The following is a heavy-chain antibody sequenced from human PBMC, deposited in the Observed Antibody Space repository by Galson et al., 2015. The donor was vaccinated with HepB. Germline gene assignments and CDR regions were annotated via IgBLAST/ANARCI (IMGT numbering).Heavy chain of an antibody. J-gene: IGHJ6*02. CDR2: FDPEDGET. Sequence: SVKVSCKVSGYTLTELSMHWVRQAPGKGLEWMGGFDPEDGETIYAQKFQGRVTMTEDTSTDTAYMELSSLRSEDTAVYYCATECPKISRGLCYYGMDVWGQGTTVTVSS. CDR1: GYTLTELS. CDR3: ATECPKISRGLCYYGMDV. V-gene: IGHV1-24*01.